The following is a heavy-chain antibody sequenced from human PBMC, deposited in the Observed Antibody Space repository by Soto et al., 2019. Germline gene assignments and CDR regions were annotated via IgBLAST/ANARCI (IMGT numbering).Heavy chain of an antibody. D-gene: IGHD6-6*01. CDR3: VKDLGSSVYYYYYFGMDV. V-gene: IGHV3-30*18. Sequence: HPGGSLRLSCAASGFIFDSYGMNWVGRAPGKGLEWVALISFDGSKTYYADSVKGRFTSSRDNSKNTLYLQMNSLRAEDTAVYYCVKDLGSSVYYYYYFGMDVWGQGTTVTVSS. J-gene: IGHJ6*02. CDR1: GFIFDSYG. CDR2: ISFDGSKT.